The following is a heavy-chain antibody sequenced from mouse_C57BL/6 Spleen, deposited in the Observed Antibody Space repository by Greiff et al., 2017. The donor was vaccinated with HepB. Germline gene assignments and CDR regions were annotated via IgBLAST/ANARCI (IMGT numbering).Heavy chain of an antibody. CDR2: IDPSDSYT. D-gene: IGHD1-1*01. Sequence: QVQLQQPGAELVMPGASVKLSCKASGYTFTSYWMHWVKQRPGQGLEWIGEIDPSDSYTNYNQKFKGKSTLTVDKSSSTAYMQLSSLTSEDSAVYYCARYYGSSYGDYFDYWGQSTTLTVSS. J-gene: IGHJ2*01. V-gene: IGHV1-69*01. CDR3: ARYYGSSYGDYFDY. CDR1: GYTFTSYW.